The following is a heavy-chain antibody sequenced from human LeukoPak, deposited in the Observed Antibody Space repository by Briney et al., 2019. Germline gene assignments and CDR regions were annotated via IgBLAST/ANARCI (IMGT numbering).Heavy chain of an antibody. D-gene: IGHD2-2*01. Sequence: GGSLRLSCAASGFTFSSYAMSWVRQAPGKGLAWVSAISGSGGRPYYADSVKGRFTISRDNSKNTLYLQMNSLRAEDTAVYYCANTDPYCSSTSCYDYWGQGTLVTVSS. CDR2: ISGSGGRP. CDR3: ANTDPYCSSTSCYDY. V-gene: IGHV3-23*01. CDR1: GFTFSSYA. J-gene: IGHJ4*02.